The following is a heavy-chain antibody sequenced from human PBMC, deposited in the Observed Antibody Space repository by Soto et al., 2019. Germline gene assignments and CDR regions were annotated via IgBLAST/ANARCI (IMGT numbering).Heavy chain of an antibody. CDR2: ISGSGGST. D-gene: IGHD6-19*01. CDR1: GFTFSSYA. Sequence: GGSLRLSCAASGFTFSSYAMSWVRQAPGKGLEWVSAISGSGGSTYYADSVKGRFTISRDNSKNTLYLQMNSLRAEDTAVYYCANSNPGYSSGWYPEDYYYYGMDVWGQGTTVTVSS. V-gene: IGHV3-23*01. CDR3: ANSNPGYSSGWYPEDYYYYGMDV. J-gene: IGHJ6*02.